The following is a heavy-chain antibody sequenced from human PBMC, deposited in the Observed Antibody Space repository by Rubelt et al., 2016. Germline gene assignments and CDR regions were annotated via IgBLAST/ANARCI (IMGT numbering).Heavy chain of an antibody. V-gene: IGHV4-31*03. J-gene: IGHJ4*02. Sequence: QVQLQESGPGLVKPSQTLSLTCTVSGGSISSGGYYWSWIRQHPGKGLEWIGYIYYSGSTNYNPSLTSRVTLSVDTSKNQFSLKLSSVTAADTAVYYCARGLRITIFGVVMPLDYWGQGTLVTVSS. CDR2: IYYSGST. CDR1: GGSISSGGYY. D-gene: IGHD3-3*01. CDR3: ARGLRITIFGVVMPLDY.